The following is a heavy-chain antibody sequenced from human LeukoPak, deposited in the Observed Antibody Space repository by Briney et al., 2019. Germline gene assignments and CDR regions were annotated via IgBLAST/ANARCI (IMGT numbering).Heavy chain of an antibody. Sequence: GGSLRLSCAASGFTFDRYTMYWVRQPPGKGLEWVSLITRDGGGTYYADSVKGRFTISRDNSKNSLYLQMNSLRAEDTALYYCAKAHNSGCYYAFDYWGQGTLVTVSS. CDR1: GFTFDRYT. CDR2: ITRDGGGT. V-gene: IGHV3-43*01. CDR3: AKAHNSGCYYAFDY. D-gene: IGHD1-26*01. J-gene: IGHJ4*02.